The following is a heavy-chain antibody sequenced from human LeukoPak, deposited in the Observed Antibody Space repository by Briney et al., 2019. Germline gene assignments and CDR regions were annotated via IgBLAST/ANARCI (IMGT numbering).Heavy chain of an antibody. CDR3: VRLVRYCRTDTCYPFDY. CDR1: GGSIVSSSHY. Sequence: PSETLSLTCTVSGGSIVSSSHYWGWIRQPPGKGLEWIGSMYDSRGTYYNPSLKSRVTISIETSKNQFSLKLNSVTAADTAVYYCVRLVRYCRTDTCYPFDYWGQGTLVTVSS. D-gene: IGHD2-15*01. CDR2: MYDSRGT. V-gene: IGHV4-39*01. J-gene: IGHJ4*02.